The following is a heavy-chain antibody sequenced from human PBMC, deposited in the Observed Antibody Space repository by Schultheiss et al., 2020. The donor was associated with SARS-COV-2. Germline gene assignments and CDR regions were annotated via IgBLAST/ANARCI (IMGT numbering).Heavy chain of an antibody. J-gene: IGHJ6*02. CDR1: GFPVSGHE. CDR3: AKSRIMATYYYYGMDV. CDR2: FGGPGAGA. V-gene: IGHV3-23*01. D-gene: IGHD2-8*01. Sequence: GESLKISCAASGFPVSGHEMSWVRQAPGKGLEWVSSFGGPGAGAHYADSVKGRFTVSKDNSKNALLLQMNSLRAEDTAIYYCAKSRIMATYYYYGMDVWGQGTTVTVSS.